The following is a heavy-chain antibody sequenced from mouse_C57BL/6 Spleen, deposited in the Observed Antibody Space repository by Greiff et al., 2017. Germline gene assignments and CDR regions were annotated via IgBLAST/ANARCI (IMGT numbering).Heavy chain of an antibody. CDR2: INYDGGST. J-gene: IGHJ2*01. Sequence: EVQRVESEGGLVQPGSSMKLSCTASGFTFSDYYMAWVRQVPEKGLEWVANINYDGGSTYYLDSLKSRFILSRDTAKNILYLQMSSLKSEDTATYYCARDRGPGYFDDWGKGTTLTVSS. V-gene: IGHV5-16*01. CDR1: GFTFSDYY. CDR3: ARDRGPGYFDD.